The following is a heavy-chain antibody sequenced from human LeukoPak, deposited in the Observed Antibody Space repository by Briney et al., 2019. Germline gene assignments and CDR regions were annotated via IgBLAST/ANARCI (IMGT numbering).Heavy chain of an antibody. V-gene: IGHV1-18*01. J-gene: IGHJ4*02. CDR3: ARAYYYDSSGYYTPLRD. CDR1: GYTFTSYG. CDR2: ISAYNGNT. D-gene: IGHD3-22*01. Sequence: ASVKVSCKASGYTFTSYGISWVRQAPGQGLEWMGWISAYNGNTNYAQKLQGRVTMTTDTSTSTAYMELRSLRSDDTAVYYCARAYYYDSSGYYTPLRDWGQGTLVTVSS.